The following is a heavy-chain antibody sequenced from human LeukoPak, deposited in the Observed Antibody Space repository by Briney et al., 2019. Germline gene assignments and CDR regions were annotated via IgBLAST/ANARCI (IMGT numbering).Heavy chain of an antibody. D-gene: IGHD3-22*01. J-gene: IGHJ4*02. CDR1: GGSISSYY. CDR3: ARVGYYYDSSLTFDY. CDR2: IYYSGST. V-gene: IGHV4-59*01. Sequence: LETLSLTCTVSGGSISSYYWSWIRQPPGKGLEWIGYIYYSGSTNYNPSLKSRVTISVDTSKNQFSLKLSSVTAADTAVYYCARVGYYYDSSLTFDYWGQGTLVTVSS.